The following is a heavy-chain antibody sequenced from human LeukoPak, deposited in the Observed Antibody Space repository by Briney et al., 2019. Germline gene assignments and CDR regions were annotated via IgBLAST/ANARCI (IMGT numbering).Heavy chain of an antibody. J-gene: IGHJ6*02. CDR3: ARGYGNYGFWSGNYYGMDV. CDR1: GFTFSSYA. CDR2: ISYDGSNK. Sequence: GRSLRLSCAASGFTFSSYAMHWVRQAPGKGLEWVAVISYDGSNKYYADSVKGRFTISRDNSKNTLYLQMNSLRAEDTAVYYCARGYGNYGFWSGNYYGMDVWGQGTTVTVSS. V-gene: IGHV3-30-3*01. D-gene: IGHD3-3*01.